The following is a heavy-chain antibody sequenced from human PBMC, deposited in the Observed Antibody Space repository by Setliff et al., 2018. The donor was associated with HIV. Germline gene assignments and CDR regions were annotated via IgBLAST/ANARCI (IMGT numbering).Heavy chain of an antibody. V-gene: IGHV4-59*11. Sequence: SETLSLTCTVSGGSISSHYWTWIRQPPGKGLEWIGYISYSGSTNYNPSLKSRVAISVDTSKNQFSLKLSSVTASDTAVYYCARSPERGYDSDWFDPWAREPWSPSPQ. J-gene: IGHJ5*02. CDR3: ARSPERGYDSDWFDP. D-gene: IGHD5-12*01. CDR1: GGSISSHY. CDR2: ISYSGST.